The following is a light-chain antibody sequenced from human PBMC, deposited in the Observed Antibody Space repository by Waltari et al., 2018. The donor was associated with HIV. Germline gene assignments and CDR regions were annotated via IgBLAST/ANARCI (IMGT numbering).Light chain of an antibody. J-gene: IGLJ2*01. Sequence: QSALTQPASVSGSPGQSITISCTGTSGDVGGYNFVSWYQKHPGKAPKLIIYNVNSRPSGVSIRFSGSSSANTASLTISGLQAEDVADYFCSSYTSSGPRYVLFGGGTRLTVL. V-gene: IGLV2-14*03. CDR1: SGDVGGYNF. CDR2: NVN. CDR3: SSYTSSGPRYVL.